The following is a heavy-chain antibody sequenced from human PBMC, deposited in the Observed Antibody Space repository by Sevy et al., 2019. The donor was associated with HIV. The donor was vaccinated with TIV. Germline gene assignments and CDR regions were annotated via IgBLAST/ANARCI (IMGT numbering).Heavy chain of an antibody. Sequence: GGSLRLSCAASGFTLSTYGIHWVRQAPGKGLEWVAVIRYDGSNKYYADSVKGRFTISRDNSKNTLYLQMNSLRAEDTAVYYCARERLGITISAEWGGGMDVWGQGTTVTVSS. V-gene: IGHV3-33*01. CDR1: GFTLSTYG. J-gene: IGHJ6*02. CDR2: IRYDGSNK. D-gene: IGHD3-3*01. CDR3: ARERLGITISAEWGGGMDV.